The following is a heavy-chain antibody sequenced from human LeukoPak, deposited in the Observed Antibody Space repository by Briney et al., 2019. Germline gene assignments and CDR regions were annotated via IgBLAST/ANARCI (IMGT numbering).Heavy chain of an antibody. CDR3: ARDFEFGSAAGTPN. CDR1: GFTFSSYS. Sequence: PGGSLRLSCAASGFTFSSYSMNWVRQAPGKGLEWVSSISSSSSYIYYADSVKGRFTISRDNSKNSLYLQMNSLRAKDTAVYYCARDFEFGSAAGTPNWGQGTLVTVS. D-gene: IGHD6-13*01. V-gene: IGHV3-21*01. CDR2: ISSSSSYI. J-gene: IGHJ4*02.